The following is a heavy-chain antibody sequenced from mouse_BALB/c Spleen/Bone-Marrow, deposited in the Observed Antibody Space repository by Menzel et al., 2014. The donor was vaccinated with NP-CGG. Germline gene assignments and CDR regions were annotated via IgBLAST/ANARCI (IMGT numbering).Heavy chain of an antibody. V-gene: IGHV5-6*01. D-gene: IGHD2-2*01. J-gene: IGHJ2*01. CDR2: ISSGGSYT. CDR3: ARQGYGYDGFDY. CDR1: GFTFSSYG. Sequence: EVQLQQSGGDLVKPGGSLKLSCAASGFTFSSYGLSWVRQTPDKRLEWVATISSGGSYTYYPDSVKGRFTISRDNAKNTLYLQMSSLKSEDTAMYYCARQGYGYDGFDYWGQGTTLIVSS.